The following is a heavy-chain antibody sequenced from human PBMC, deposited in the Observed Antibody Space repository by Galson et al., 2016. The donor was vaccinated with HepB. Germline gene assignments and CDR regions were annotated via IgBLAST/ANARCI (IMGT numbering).Heavy chain of an antibody. CDR3: ARSRETGDLYYFDY. D-gene: IGHD7-27*01. V-gene: IGHV1-69*06. CDR2: IIPVFVTA. J-gene: IGHJ4*02. CDR1: GGTFSSYA. Sequence: SVKVSCKASGGTFSSYAISWVRQVPGQGLEWMGGIIPVFVTANYAQKFQGRVTISADKSTSTAYMEVSSLRSEDTAVYYCARSRETGDLYYFDYWGQGTLVTVSS.